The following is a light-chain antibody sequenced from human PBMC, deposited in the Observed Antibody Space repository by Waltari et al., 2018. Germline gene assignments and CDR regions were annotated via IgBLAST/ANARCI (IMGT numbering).Light chain of an antibody. Sequence: EIVMTQSPATLSVSPGERATLSCRASQSVSSNLAWYQQKPGQTPRLLIYEASTRPTGIPARFSGSGSGTEFTLSISSLQSEDFAVYYCHQYNTWPPITFGQGTRLEIK. V-gene: IGKV3-15*01. CDR1: QSVSSN. CDR2: EAS. CDR3: HQYNTWPPIT. J-gene: IGKJ5*01.